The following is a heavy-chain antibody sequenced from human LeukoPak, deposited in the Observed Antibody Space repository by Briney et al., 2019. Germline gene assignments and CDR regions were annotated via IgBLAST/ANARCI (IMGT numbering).Heavy chain of an antibody. D-gene: IGHD3-22*01. Sequence: PGGSLRLSCAASGFTFSSYAMSWARQAPGKGLEWVSAISGSGGSTYYADSVKGRFTISRDNSKNTLYLQMNSLRAEDTAVYYCAKSGSSGPAYFDYWGQGTLVTVSS. CDR2: ISGSGGST. J-gene: IGHJ4*02. CDR1: GFTFSSYA. CDR3: AKSGSSGPAYFDY. V-gene: IGHV3-23*01.